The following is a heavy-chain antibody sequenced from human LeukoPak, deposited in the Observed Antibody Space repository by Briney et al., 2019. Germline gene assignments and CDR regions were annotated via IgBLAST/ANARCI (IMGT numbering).Heavy chain of an antibody. D-gene: IGHD6-19*01. Sequence: GRSLRLSCAASGFPFSSYAMLWVRQAPGKGLEWVAVISYDGSNKYYADSVKGRFTISRDNSKNTLYLQMNSLRAEDTAVYYCARTVVAIAVAGYFDYWGQGTLVTVSS. CDR1: GFPFSSYA. CDR3: ARTVVAIAVAGYFDY. CDR2: ISYDGSNK. V-gene: IGHV3-30-3*01. J-gene: IGHJ4*02.